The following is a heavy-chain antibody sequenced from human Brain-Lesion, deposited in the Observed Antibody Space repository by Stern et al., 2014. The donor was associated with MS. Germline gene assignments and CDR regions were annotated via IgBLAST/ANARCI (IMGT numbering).Heavy chain of an antibody. V-gene: IGHV3-74*02. CDR1: GFTFSRFY. Sequence: EVQLVESGGGVVQPGGSLRLSCVASGFTFSRFYMHWVRQAPGQGLVWVSRIGTDGSITHYADSVKGRFTISRDNAKNTLYLQVDSLRAEDTAVYFCARTPSCPSCHFDLWGRGAPVTVSS. CDR3: ARTPSCPSCHFDL. D-gene: IGHD2-2*01. J-gene: IGHJ2*01. CDR2: IGTDGSIT.